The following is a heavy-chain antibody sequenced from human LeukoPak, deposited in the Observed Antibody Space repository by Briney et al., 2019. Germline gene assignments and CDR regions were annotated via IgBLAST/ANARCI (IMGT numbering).Heavy chain of an antibody. J-gene: IGHJ6*02. CDR3: AARSLTYYYGMDA. V-gene: IGHV1-58*02. CDR2: IVVGSGNT. Sequence: GASVKVSCKASGFTFTSSAMQWVRQARGQRLEWIGWIVVGSGNTSYAQKFQERVTITRDMSTSTAYMELSSLRSEDTAVYYCAARSLTYYYGMDAWGQGTTVTVSS. CDR1: GFTFTSSA.